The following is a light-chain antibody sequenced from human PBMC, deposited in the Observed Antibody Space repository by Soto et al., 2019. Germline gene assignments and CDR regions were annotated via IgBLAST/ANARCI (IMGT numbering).Light chain of an antibody. CDR1: QSIRSY. V-gene: IGKV1-39*01. Sequence: DIQMTQSPSSLSASVGDRVTITCRASQSIRSYLNWYQQKPGKAPKLQIYAASSLQSGVPSRFSGSGSGTDFTLTISSLQPEDFATYYCQQSYSTPLTFGGGTKVEIK. J-gene: IGKJ4*01. CDR3: QQSYSTPLT. CDR2: AAS.